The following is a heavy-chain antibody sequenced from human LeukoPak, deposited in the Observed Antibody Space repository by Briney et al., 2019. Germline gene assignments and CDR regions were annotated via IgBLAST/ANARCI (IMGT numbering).Heavy chain of an antibody. CDR2: IYYSGST. Sequence: SETLSLTCNVSGGSISSYYWSWIRQPPGKGLEWIGYIYYSGSTNYNPSLKSRVTISVDTSKNQFSLKLSSVTAADTAVYYCARDRFSYNQIKLAHRYWYFDLWGRGTLITVSS. D-gene: IGHD1-14*01. CDR3: ARDRFSYNQIKLAHRYWYFDL. V-gene: IGHV4-59*01. J-gene: IGHJ2*01. CDR1: GGSISSYY.